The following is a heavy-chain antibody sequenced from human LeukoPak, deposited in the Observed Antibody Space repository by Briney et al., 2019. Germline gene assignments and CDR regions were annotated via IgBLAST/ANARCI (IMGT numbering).Heavy chain of an antibody. CDR2: INPSGGST. CDR1: GYTFTSYY. D-gene: IGHD6-13*01. Sequence: ASVKVSCKASGYTFTSYYMHWVRQAPGQGLEWMGIINPSGGSTSYAQKFQGRVTMTRDTSTSTVYMELSSLRSEDTAVYYCARDFGLAAAGPNRFDPWGQGTLVTVSS. CDR3: ARDFGLAAAGPNRFDP. V-gene: IGHV1-46*01. J-gene: IGHJ5*02.